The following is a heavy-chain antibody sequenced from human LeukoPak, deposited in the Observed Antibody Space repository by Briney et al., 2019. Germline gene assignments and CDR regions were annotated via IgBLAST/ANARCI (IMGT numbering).Heavy chain of an antibody. CDR1: GYTFTSYG. J-gene: IGHJ5*02. Sequence: GASVNVSCKASGYTFTSYGISWVRQAPGQRLEWMGWINAANGNTQYSQKFQGRVTITRDTSASTAYMELSSLRSEDTAVYYCARGAPIRVAVAATFDPWGQGTLVTVPS. D-gene: IGHD6-19*01. CDR2: INAANGNT. CDR3: ARGAPIRVAVAATFDP. V-gene: IGHV1-3*01.